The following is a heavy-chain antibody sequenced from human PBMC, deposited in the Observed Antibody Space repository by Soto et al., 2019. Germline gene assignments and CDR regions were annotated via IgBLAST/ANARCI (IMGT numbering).Heavy chain of an antibody. CDR2: ISGSGGST. J-gene: IGHJ6*02. Sequence: GESLKISCAASGFTFSSYAMSWVRQAPGKGLEWVSAISGSGGSTYYADSVKGRFTISRDNSKNTLYLQMNSLRAEDTAVYYCAKMTGITIFGVRDYYYGMGVWGQGTTVTVSS. CDR1: GFTFSSYA. D-gene: IGHD3-3*01. CDR3: AKMTGITIFGVRDYYYGMGV. V-gene: IGHV3-23*01.